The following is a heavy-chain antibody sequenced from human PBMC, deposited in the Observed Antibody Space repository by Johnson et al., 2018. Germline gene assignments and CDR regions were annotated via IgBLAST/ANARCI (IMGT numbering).Heavy chain of an antibody. V-gene: IGHV3-20*04. J-gene: IGHJ6*03. CDR2: INWNGGST. CDR3: ARVGSYSSAWDYYYYMDV. Sequence: EVQLVESGGGVVRPGGSLRLSCAASGFTFDDYGMSWVRQAPGKGLEWVSGINWNGGSTGYADSVKCRFTISRDNSKNTLYLQMNSLGAEETAVYYSARVGSYSSAWDYYYYMDVWGKGTTVTVSS. D-gene: IGHD6-19*01. CDR1: GFTFDDYG.